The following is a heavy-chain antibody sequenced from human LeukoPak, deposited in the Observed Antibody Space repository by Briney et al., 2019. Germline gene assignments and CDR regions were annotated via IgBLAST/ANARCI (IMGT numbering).Heavy chain of an antibody. CDR1: GFTFSTYG. CDR2: IRYDKTNK. J-gene: IGHJ6*03. V-gene: IGHV3-30*02. CDR3: AKDRDYGDYPSAYYYYMDV. D-gene: IGHD4-17*01. Sequence: PWGSLRLSCAASGFTFSTYGIHWVRQAPGKGLEWVAFIRYDKTNKWYANSVKGRFTISRDNSKNMLYLQMNSLRAEDTAVYHCAKDRDYGDYPSAYYYYMDVWGKGTTVTVSS.